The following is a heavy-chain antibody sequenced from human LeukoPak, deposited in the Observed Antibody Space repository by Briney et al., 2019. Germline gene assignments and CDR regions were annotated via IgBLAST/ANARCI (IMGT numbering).Heavy chain of an antibody. CDR1: GFTFSSYG. CDR2: ISYDGSNK. J-gene: IGHJ4*02. V-gene: IGHV3-30*18. Sequence: GGSLRLSCAASGFTFSSYGMHWVRQAPGKGLEWVAVISYDGSNKYYADSVKGRFTISRDNSKNTLYLQMNSLRAEDTAVYYCAKGRIAVAIYYFDYWGQGTLVTVSS. CDR3: AKGRIAVAIYYFDY. D-gene: IGHD6-19*01.